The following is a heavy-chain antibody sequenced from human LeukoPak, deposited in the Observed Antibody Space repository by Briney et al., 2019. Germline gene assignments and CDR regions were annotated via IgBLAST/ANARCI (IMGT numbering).Heavy chain of an antibody. Sequence: GGSLRLSCAASGFTFSSYEMNWVRQAPGKGLEWVSYISSSGSTIYYADSVKGRFTISRDNAKNSLYLQMNSLSAEDTAVYYCARDLPERRGSFPLSGGMDVWGQGTTVTVSS. CDR2: ISSSGSTI. J-gene: IGHJ6*02. V-gene: IGHV3-48*03. CDR3: ARDLPERRGSFPLSGGMDV. D-gene: IGHD1-14*01. CDR1: GFTFSSYE.